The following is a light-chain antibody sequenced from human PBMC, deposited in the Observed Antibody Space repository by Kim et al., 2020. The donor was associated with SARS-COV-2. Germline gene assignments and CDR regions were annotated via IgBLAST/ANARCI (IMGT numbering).Light chain of an antibody. CDR2: GAS. V-gene: IGKV3-20*01. CDR3: QQYLNSPFT. CDR1: ESVSSSF. Sequence: EIVLTQSPGTLSLSPGERATLSCRASESVSSSFLAWYQQKPGQAPRLLIYGASSRATGIPDRFSGSGSGTDFTLIITRLEPEDFAVYYCQQYLNSPFTFGQGTRLEIK. J-gene: IGKJ5*01.